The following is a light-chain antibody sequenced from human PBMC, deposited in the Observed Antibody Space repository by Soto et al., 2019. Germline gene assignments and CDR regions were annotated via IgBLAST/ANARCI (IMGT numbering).Light chain of an antibody. CDR2: DAS. J-gene: IGKJ1*01. CDR1: QTISSW. Sequence: DIQMTQSPSTLSGSVGDRVTITCRASQTISSWLAWYQQKPGKAPKLLIYDASILESGVPSRLSGSGYGTEFTLTISSLQPDDIATYYCQQYNTWTFGQGTKVDIK. V-gene: IGKV1-5*01. CDR3: QQYNTWT.